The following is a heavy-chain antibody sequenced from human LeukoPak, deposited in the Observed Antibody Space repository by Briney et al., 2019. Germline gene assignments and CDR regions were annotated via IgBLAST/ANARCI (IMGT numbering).Heavy chain of an antibody. V-gene: IGHV4-59*08. D-gene: IGHD6-25*01. CDR1: GGSISSYY. J-gene: IGHJ6*02. CDR2: IYYSGST. Sequence: PSETLSLTCTVSGGSISSYYWSWIRQPPGKGLEWIGYIYYSGSTNYNPSLKSRVTISVDTPKNQFSLKLSSVTAADTAVYYCARHFSGRDPSYGMDVWGQGTTVTVSS. CDR3: ARHFSGRDPSYGMDV.